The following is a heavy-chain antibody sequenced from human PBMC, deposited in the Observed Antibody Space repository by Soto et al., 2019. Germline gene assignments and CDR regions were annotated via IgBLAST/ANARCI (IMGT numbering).Heavy chain of an antibody. CDR3: AGGTAMVYYYGMDV. Sequence: GASVKVSCKVSGYTLTGLSMRWVRQAPGKGLEWMGGFDPEDGETIYAQKFQGRVTMTEDTSTDTAYMELSSLRSEDTAVYYCAGGTAMVYYYGMDVWGQGTTVTVSS. J-gene: IGHJ6*02. CDR2: FDPEDGET. D-gene: IGHD5-18*01. V-gene: IGHV1-24*01. CDR1: GYTLTGLS.